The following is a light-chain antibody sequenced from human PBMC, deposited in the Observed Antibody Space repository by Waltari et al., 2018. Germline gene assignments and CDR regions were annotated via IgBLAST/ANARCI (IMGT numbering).Light chain of an antibody. CDR3: QSYDNSLSGSRV. Sequence: QSVLTQTPSVSGAPGQSVTISCTGSSSHIGAGYDLHWYQQLPGTAPKLLIYGNNNRPSGVPGRFSVSRSDTSASLAITGLQTEDEADYYCQSYDNSLSGSRVFGGGTRVTVL. V-gene: IGLV1-40*01. CDR2: GNN. J-gene: IGLJ3*02. CDR1: SSHIGAGYD.